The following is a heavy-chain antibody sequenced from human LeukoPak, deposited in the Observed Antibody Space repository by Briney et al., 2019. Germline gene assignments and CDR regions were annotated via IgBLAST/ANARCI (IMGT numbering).Heavy chain of an antibody. D-gene: IGHD5/OR15-5a*01. J-gene: IGHJ4*02. CDR2: ISSSGSTI. CDR3: AREQKVSNDY. Sequence: GGSLRLSCAASGFTFSSYEMNWVRQAPGKGLEWVSYISSSGSTIYYADSVKGRFTISRDNAKNSLYLQMNSLRAEDTAVYYCAREQKVSNDYWGQGTLVTVSS. V-gene: IGHV3-48*03. CDR1: GFTFSSYE.